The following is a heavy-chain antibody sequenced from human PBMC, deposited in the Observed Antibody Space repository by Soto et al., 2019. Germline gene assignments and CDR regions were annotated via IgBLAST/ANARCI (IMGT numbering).Heavy chain of an antibody. V-gene: IGHV4-4*02. D-gene: IGHD6-13*01. CDR1: GGSISSSNW. Sequence: SETLSLTCAVSGGSISSSNWWSWVRQPPGKGLEWIGEIYHSGSTNYNPSLKSRVTVSVDKSKNQFSLKLSSVTAADTAVYYCARVVGDSSSWYNYYLDYWGQGTLVTVSS. CDR2: IYHSGST. CDR3: ARVVGDSSSWYNYYLDY. J-gene: IGHJ4*02.